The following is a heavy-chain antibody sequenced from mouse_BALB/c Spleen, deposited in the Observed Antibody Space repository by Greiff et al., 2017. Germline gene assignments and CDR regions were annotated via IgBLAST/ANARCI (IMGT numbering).Heavy chain of an antibody. Sequence: EVKLVESGGGLVQPGGSRKLSCAASGFTFSSFGMHWVRQAPEKGLEWVAYISSGSSTIYYADTVKGRFTISRDNPKNTPFLQMTSLRSEDTAMYYCARCHRYDANYYAMDYWGQGTSVTVSS. V-gene: IGHV5-17*02. CDR1: GFTFSSFG. D-gene: IGHD2-14*01. CDR2: ISSGSSTI. J-gene: IGHJ4*01. CDR3: ARCHRYDANYYAMDY.